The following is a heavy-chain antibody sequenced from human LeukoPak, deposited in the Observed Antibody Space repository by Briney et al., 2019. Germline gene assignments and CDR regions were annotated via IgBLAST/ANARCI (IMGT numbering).Heavy chain of an antibody. D-gene: IGHD3-10*01. J-gene: IGHJ4*02. CDR3: ARIFAYGSGSYYQFDY. CDR1: GGXVSSDIYY. Sequence: SETLSLTCTVSGGXVSSDIYYWGWVRQPPGKGLEWIGYVYYSGTTNCNPSLKSRVTISVDTSKNQFSLKLTSVTAADTAVYYCARIFAYGSGSYYQFDYWGQGTLVTVSS. V-gene: IGHV4-61*01. CDR2: VYYSGTT.